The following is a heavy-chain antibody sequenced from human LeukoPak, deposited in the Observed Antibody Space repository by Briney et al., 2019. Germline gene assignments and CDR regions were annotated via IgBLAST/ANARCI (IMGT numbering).Heavy chain of an antibody. CDR3: ARDQGYSSFDY. CDR2: ISGSGGST. CDR1: GFTFSSYA. J-gene: IGHJ4*02. V-gene: IGHV3-23*01. Sequence: GGSLRLSCAASGFTFSSYAMSWVRQAPGKGLEWVSAISGSGGSTYYADSVKGRFTISRDNAKNTLYLEMNSLRAEDTAVYYCARDQGYSSFDYWGQGTLVTVSS. D-gene: IGHD2-15*01.